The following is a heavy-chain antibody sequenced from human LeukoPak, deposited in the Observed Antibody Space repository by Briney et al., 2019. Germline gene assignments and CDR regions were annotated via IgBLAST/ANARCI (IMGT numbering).Heavy chain of an antibody. D-gene: IGHD3-10*01. CDR1: GGTFSSYA. V-gene: IGHV1-69*05. J-gene: IGHJ6*03. CDR3: ARSMVRGAVMGYYYYYMDV. CDR2: IIPIFGTA. Sequence: ASVKVSCKASGGTFSSYAISWVRQAPGQGLEWMGGIIPIFGTANYAQKFQGRVTITTDESTSTAYMVLSSLRSEDTAVYYCARSMVRGAVMGYYYYYMDVWGKGTTVTVSS.